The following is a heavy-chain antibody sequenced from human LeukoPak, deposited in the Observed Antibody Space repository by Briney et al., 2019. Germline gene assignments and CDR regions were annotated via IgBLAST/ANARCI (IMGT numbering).Heavy chain of an antibody. V-gene: IGHV4-39*02. D-gene: IGHD3-22*01. CDR1: GGSIRSGSHY. CDR2: IYYSGST. CDR3: AKRDDSGGNLVDL. J-gene: IGHJ4*02. Sequence: SETLSLTCTVSGGSIRSGSHYWVWIRQPPGKRLEWIGSIYYSGSTYYNSSLENRVTISIDTSKNHFSLRLRSLSAADTSVYYCAKRDDSGGNLVDLWGQGTLVTVSS.